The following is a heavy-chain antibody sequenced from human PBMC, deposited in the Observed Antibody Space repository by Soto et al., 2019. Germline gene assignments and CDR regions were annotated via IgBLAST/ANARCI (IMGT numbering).Heavy chain of an antibody. CDR3: ARDGYYGSGSSNQYYFDY. CDR2: IIPIFGTA. J-gene: IGHJ4*02. V-gene: IGHV1-69*13. D-gene: IGHD3-10*01. Sequence: SVKVSCKASGGTFSSYAISWVRQAPGQGLEWMGGIIPIFGTANYAQKFQGRVTITADESTSTAYMELSSLRSEDTAVYYCARDGYYGSGSSNQYYFDYWGQGTLVTVSS. CDR1: GGTFSSYA.